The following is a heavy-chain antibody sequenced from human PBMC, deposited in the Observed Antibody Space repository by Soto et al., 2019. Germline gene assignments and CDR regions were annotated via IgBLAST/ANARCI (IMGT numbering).Heavy chain of an antibody. CDR2: IKSRADGGTI. D-gene: IGHD1-1*01. CDR3: TTDGPRIPTIGEDGSNT. V-gene: IGHV3-15*07. Sequence: GSLRLSCAASGFAFSNAWMNWVRQAPGKGLEWVGRIKSRADGGTIDYAAPVKDRFTISRDDSKNMVYVQVTSLKIEDTAVYYCTTDGPRIPTIGEDGSNTWGQGPMVTVS. CDR1: GFAFSNAW. J-gene: IGHJ3*02.